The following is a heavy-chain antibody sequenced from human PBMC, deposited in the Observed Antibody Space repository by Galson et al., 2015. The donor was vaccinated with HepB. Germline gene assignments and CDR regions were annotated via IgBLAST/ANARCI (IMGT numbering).Heavy chain of an antibody. CDR2: IIPIFGTA. V-gene: IGHV1-69*13. J-gene: IGHJ4*02. Sequence: SVKVSCKASGGTFSSYAISWVRQAPGQGLEWMGGIIPIFGTANYAQKFQGRVTITADESTSTAYMELSSLRSEDTAVYYCARDEFWGGDSTGTTGDWGQGTLVTVSS. CDR1: GGTFSSYA. D-gene: IGHD4-17*01. CDR3: ARDEFWGGDSTGTTGD.